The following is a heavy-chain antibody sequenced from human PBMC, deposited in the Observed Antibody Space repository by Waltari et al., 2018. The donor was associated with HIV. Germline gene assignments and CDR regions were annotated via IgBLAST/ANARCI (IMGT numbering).Heavy chain of an antibody. J-gene: IGHJ6*02. CDR2: ISYDGSNK. CDR3: ARDSSGYYYVGYGMDV. Sequence: QVQLVASGGGVVQPGRSLRLSCAASGFTFNTYAIYWVRQAPGKGLECVAVISYDGSNKYYADSVKGRFTISRDNSKNTLYLQMNSLRAEDTAVYYCARDSSGYYYVGYGMDVWGQGTTVTVSS. V-gene: IGHV3-30*01. CDR1: GFTFNTYA. D-gene: IGHD3-22*01.